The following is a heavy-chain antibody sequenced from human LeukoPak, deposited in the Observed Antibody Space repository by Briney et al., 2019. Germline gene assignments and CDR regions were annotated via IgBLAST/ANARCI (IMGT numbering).Heavy chain of an antibody. CDR1: GYTFTGYY. CDR3: ARDYYDSSGYYRP. CDR2: INPNGGGT. D-gene: IGHD3-22*01. V-gene: IGHV1-2*02. J-gene: IGHJ5*02. Sequence: ASVKVSCKASGYTFTGYYMHWVRQAPGQGLEWMGWINPNGGGTNYAQKFQGRVTMTRDTSISTAYMELSRLRSDDTTVYYCARDYYDSSGYYRPWGQGTLVTVSS.